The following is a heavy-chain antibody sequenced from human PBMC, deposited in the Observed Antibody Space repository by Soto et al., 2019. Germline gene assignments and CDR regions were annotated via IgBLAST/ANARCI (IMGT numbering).Heavy chain of an antibody. J-gene: IGHJ6*03. Sequence: SETLSLTCAVYGGSFSGYYWSWIRQPPGKGLEWIGEINHSGSTNYNPSLKSRVTISVATSKNQFSLKLSSVTAADTAVYYCASMITMVRGGYYYYYYMDVWGKGTTVTVSS. CDR2: INHSGST. CDR3: ASMITMVRGGYYYYYYMDV. CDR1: GGSFSGYY. V-gene: IGHV4-34*01. D-gene: IGHD3-10*01.